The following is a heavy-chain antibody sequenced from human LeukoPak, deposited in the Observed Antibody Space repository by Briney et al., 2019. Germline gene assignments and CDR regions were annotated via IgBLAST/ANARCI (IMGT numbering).Heavy chain of an antibody. CDR1: GYTFTSYD. CDR3: ARDPSMITFGGVMVPDFDY. J-gene: IGHJ4*02. V-gene: IGHV1-46*01. Sequence: GASVKVSCKASGYTFTSYDMRWVRQAPGQGLEGTGISNPRGGSRSYAKKFQGGFAMARDTTTRAVYMELSSLKSEGTAVYYCARDPSMITFGGVMVPDFDYWGQGTLVTVSS. CDR2: SNPRGGSR. D-gene: IGHD3-16*01.